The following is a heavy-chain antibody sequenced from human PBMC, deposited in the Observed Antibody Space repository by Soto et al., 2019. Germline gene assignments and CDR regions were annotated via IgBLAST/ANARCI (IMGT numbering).Heavy chain of an antibody. Sequence: PSETLSLTCTVSGGSVSSGSYYWSWIRQPPGKGLEWIGYIYYSGSTNYNPSLKSRVTISVDTSKNQFSLKLSSVTAADTAVYYCARLIAAAGQDWVDPWGQGTLVTVSS. CDR2: IYYSGST. J-gene: IGHJ5*02. CDR3: ARLIAAAGQDWVDP. CDR1: GGSVSSGSYY. V-gene: IGHV4-61*01. D-gene: IGHD6-13*01.